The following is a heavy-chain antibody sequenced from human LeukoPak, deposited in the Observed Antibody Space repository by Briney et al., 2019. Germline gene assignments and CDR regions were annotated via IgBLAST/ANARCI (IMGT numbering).Heavy chain of an antibody. V-gene: IGHV3-23*01. CDR1: GFTFSSYA. Sequence: GGSLRLSCAASGFTFSSYAMSWVRQAPGKGLEWVSAISGGGGSTYYADSVKGRFTISRDNSKNTLYLQMNSLRAEDTAVYYCLSGGVAATLPYFDYWGQGTLVTVSS. J-gene: IGHJ4*02. CDR3: LSGGVAATLPYFDY. CDR2: ISGGGGST. D-gene: IGHD2-15*01.